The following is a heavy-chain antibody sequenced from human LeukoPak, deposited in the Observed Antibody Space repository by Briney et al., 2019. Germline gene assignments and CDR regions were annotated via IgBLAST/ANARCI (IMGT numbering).Heavy chain of an antibody. CDR3: AKSGYNRFDY. V-gene: IGHV3-7*03. CDR2: IKQDGREK. CDR1: GFSFSSYW. Sequence: GGSLRLSCAASGFSFSSYWMSWVRQAPGKGLEWVANIKQDGREKYYVDSVKGRFTISRDNSKNTLYLQMNSLRAEDTAVYYCAKSGYNRFDYWGQGTLVTVSS. D-gene: IGHD5-24*01. J-gene: IGHJ4*02.